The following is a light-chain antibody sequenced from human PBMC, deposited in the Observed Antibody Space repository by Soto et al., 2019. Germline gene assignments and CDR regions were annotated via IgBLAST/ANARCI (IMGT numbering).Light chain of an antibody. CDR2: DVS. J-gene: IGLJ2*01. V-gene: IGLV2-14*01. CDR1: SSDVGGYNY. CDR3: SSYTSSSTSLV. Sequence: QSVLTQPASVSGSPGQSITISCTGTSSDVGGYNYVSWYQQHPGKAPKLMIYDVSNRPSGVSNRFSGSKSGNTASLTISGLQAEDEADCYCSSYTSSSTSLVFGGGTKVTVL.